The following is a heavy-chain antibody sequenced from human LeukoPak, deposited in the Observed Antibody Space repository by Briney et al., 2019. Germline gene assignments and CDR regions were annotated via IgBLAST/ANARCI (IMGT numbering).Heavy chain of an antibody. Sequence: PGGSLRLSCAASGFIFNTYSMNWVRQAPGKGLEWLSYITSTSYAMYYADSVKGRFTISRDNARDSLYLQMNSLRAEDTAVYYCARVAPGHDVGRGYFDYWGQGTLVTVSS. V-gene: IGHV3-48*01. CDR2: ITSTSYAM. D-gene: IGHD2-21*01. J-gene: IGHJ4*02. CDR3: ARVAPGHDVGRGYFDY. CDR1: GFIFNTYS.